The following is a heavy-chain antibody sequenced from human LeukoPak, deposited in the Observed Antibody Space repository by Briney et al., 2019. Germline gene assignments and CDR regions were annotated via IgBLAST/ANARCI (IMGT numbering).Heavy chain of an antibody. V-gene: IGHV5-51*01. Sequence: GESLKISCKASGYSFISYWIGWVRQMPGKGLEWMGVIYPGDSDTRYSPSFQGQVTISVDKSISAAYLQWTNLKDSDTAIYYCARLDGLDSSHFRFDYWGQGTLITVSS. D-gene: IGHD6-13*01. CDR2: IYPGDSDT. CDR3: ARLDGLDSSHFRFDY. J-gene: IGHJ4*02. CDR1: GYSFISYW.